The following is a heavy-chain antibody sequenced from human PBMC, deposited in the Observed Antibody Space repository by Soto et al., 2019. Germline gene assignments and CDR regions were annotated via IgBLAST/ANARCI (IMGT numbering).Heavy chain of an antibody. CDR1: GYIFTAYS. Sequence: ASVKVSCKASGYIFTAYSMHWVRQAPGQGLEWMGGIIPIFGTANYAQKFQGRVTITADESTSTAYMELSSLRSEDTAVYYCARGDGYSYGYHYYGMDVWGQGTTVT. V-gene: IGHV1-69*13. D-gene: IGHD5-18*01. J-gene: IGHJ6*02. CDR2: IIPIFGTA. CDR3: ARGDGYSYGYHYYGMDV.